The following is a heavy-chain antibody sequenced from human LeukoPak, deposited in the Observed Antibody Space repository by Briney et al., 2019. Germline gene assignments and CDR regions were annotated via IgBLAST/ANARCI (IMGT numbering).Heavy chain of an antibody. D-gene: IGHD3-22*01. V-gene: IGHV1-46*01. J-gene: IGHJ4*02. CDR2: INPSGGST. CDR1: GYTFTSYY. CDR3: AMFYYDSSGYYLGYFDH. Sequence: ASVKVSCQASGYTFTSYYMHWVRQAPGQGLEWMGIINPSGGSTSYAQKFQGRVTMTRDTSTSTVYMELSSLRSEDTAVYYCAMFYYDSSGYYLGYFDHWGQGTLVTVSS.